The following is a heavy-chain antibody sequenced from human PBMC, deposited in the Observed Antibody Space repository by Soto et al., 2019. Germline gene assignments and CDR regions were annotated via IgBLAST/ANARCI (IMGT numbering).Heavy chain of an antibody. V-gene: IGHV5-51*01. CDR3: ARQGAVADNAEYFQH. CDR1: GYSFTSYW. D-gene: IGHD6-19*01. Sequence: GESLKISCKGSGYSFTSYWIGWVRQMPGKGLEWMGIIYPGDSDTRYSPSFQGQVTISADKSISTAYLQWSSLKASDTAMYYCARQGAVADNAEYFQHWGQGTLVTVSS. J-gene: IGHJ1*01. CDR2: IYPGDSDT.